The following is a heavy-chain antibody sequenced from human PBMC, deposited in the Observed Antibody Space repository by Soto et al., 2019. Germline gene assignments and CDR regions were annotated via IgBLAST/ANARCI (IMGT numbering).Heavy chain of an antibody. CDR2: ISYDGSNK. J-gene: IGHJ4*02. V-gene: IGHV3-30*18. CDR1: GFTFSSYG. Sequence: GGSLRLSCAASGFTFSSYGMHWVRQAPGKGLEWVAVISYDGSNKYYADSVKGRFTISRDNSKNTLYLQMNSLRAEDTAVYYCAKDLPYYYDSSGYYQDDYWGQGTLGTVPQ. CDR3: AKDLPYYYDSSGYYQDDY. D-gene: IGHD3-22*01.